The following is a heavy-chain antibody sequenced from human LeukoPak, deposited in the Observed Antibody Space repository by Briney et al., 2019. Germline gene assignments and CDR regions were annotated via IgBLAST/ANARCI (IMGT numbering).Heavy chain of an antibody. CDR1: GFTVSSNY. D-gene: IGHD3-10*01. CDR3: ARVLWFGEPHNWFDP. Sequence: GGSLRLSCAASGFTVSSNYMSWVRQAPRKGLEWVSVIYSGGSTYYADSVKGRFTISRDNSKNTLYLQMNSLRAEDTAVYYCARVLWFGEPHNWFDPWGQGTLVTVSS. J-gene: IGHJ5*02. CDR2: IYSGGST. V-gene: IGHV3-53*01.